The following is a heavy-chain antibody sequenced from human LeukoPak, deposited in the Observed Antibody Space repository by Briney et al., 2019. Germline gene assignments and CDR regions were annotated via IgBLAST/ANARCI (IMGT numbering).Heavy chain of an antibody. CDR2: VNHSGST. CDR3: ARGGVWFGEFNY. V-gene: IGHV4-34*01. CDR1: GGSFSGYY. D-gene: IGHD3-10*01. J-gene: IGHJ4*02. Sequence: ASDTLSLTCAVYGGSFSGYYWSWIRQPPGKGLEWIGEVNHSGSTNYNPSLKSRVTISVDTSKNQFSLKLSSVTAADTAVYYCARGGVWFGEFNYWGQGTLVTVSS.